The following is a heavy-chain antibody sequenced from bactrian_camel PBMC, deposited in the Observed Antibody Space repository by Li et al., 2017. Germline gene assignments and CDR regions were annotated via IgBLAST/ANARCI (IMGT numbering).Heavy chain of an antibody. Sequence: HVQLVESGGGSVQYGGSLRLSCKVDVLSFAQYCLGWFRQAPGKEREGVAGITPDGTTNYGDSVKGRLTISRLNDKNTVYLQMNKLTPDDTAMYYCAAGYRFLGLLNKDAYTFWGQGTQVTVS. J-gene: IGHJ4*01. V-gene: IGHV3S53*01. CDR3: AAGYRFLGLLNKDAYTF. D-gene: IGHD3*01. CDR2: ITPDGTT. CDR1: VLSFAQYC.